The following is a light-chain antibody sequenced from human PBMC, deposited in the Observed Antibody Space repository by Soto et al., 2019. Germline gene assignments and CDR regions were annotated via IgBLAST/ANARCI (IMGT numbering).Light chain of an antibody. CDR1: QSVSSY. CDR3: QQGQGWT. J-gene: IGKJ1*01. CDR2: DAS. Sequence: EIVLTQSPATLSLSPGERATLSCSASQSVSSYLAWYQQKPGQAPRLLIYDASNRATGIPARFSGSGSGTDFTLTISSLEPEDFAVYYCQQGQGWTFGQGTKVEIK. V-gene: IGKV3-11*01.